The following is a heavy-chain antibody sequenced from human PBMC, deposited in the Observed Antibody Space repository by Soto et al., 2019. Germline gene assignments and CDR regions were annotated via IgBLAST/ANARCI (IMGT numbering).Heavy chain of an antibody. CDR3: ARDIGSYAYAEGY. D-gene: IGHD2-2*01. Sequence: SSETLSLTCSVSGGSINSYWWSWIRQPAGKGLEWIGRVYSSGTTDYNPSLNSRATMSVETSKNQFSLKLTSVTAADTAAYYCARDIGSYAYAEGYWGQGIQVTVSS. V-gene: IGHV4-4*07. CDR2: VYSSGTT. CDR1: GGSINSYW. J-gene: IGHJ4*02.